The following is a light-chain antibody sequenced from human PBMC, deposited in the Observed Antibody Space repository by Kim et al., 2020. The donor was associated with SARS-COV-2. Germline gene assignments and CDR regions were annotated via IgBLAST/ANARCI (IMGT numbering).Light chain of an antibody. CDR2: GAS. CDR1: QDIRND. CDR3: LQDYSYPRT. Sequence: AIQMTQYPSSLSASVGDRVTITCRASQDIRNDLGWYQHKSGQAPKVLIYGASTLQSGVPSRFSGSGSGTDFTLTISSLQPEDFATYYCLQDYSYPRTFGQGTKVDIK. V-gene: IGKV1-6*01. J-gene: IGKJ1*01.